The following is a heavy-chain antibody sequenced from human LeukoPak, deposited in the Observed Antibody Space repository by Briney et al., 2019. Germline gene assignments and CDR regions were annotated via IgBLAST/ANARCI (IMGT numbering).Heavy chain of an antibody. CDR3: ARDHRLGRTGYDMPAD. J-gene: IGHJ4*02. Sequence: ASVKVSCKASGYTFVGYYMYWVRQAPGQGFEWIGWLNPRSGATKYAQKFQARVTMTRDTSTSTGYMELTRLTSDDTAVYYCARDHRLGRTGYDMPADWGQGTRVIVSS. CDR2: LNPRSGAT. CDR1: GYTFVGYY. V-gene: IGHV1-2*02. D-gene: IGHD5-12*01.